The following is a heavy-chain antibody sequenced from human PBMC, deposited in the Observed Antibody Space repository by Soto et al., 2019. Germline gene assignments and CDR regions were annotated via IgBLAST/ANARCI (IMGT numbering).Heavy chain of an antibody. V-gene: IGHV1-46*01. CDR3: ARVKKGYCSGGSCYDAFDI. D-gene: IGHD2-15*01. Sequence: ASVKVSCKASGYTFTSYYMHWVRQAPGQGLEWMGIINPSGGSTSYAQKFQGRVTMTRDTSTSTVYMELSSLRSEDTAVYYCARVKKGYCSGGSCYDAFDIWSQGTMVTVSS. CDR1: GYTFTSYY. J-gene: IGHJ3*02. CDR2: INPSGGST.